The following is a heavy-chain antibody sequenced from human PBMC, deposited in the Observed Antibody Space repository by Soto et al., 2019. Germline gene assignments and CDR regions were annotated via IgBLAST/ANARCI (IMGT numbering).Heavy chain of an antibody. V-gene: IGHV4-59*12. CDR2: VYYNGST. J-gene: IGHJ4*02. D-gene: IGHD6-19*01. Sequence: SDTLSLTCTVSGGPIAAFYWTWIRQSPGKGLESIGYVYYNGSTNYNPALKGRVTISLDTSKSQFSLRLSSVTAADTAVYYCARTRGRGQWRDFYFDFWGQGSLVTVSS. CDR1: GGPIAAFY. CDR3: ARTRGRGQWRDFYFDF.